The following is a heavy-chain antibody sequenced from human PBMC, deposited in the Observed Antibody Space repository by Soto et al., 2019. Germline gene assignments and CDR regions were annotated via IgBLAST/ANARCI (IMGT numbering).Heavy chain of an antibody. CDR1: GFSLTTSGVG. D-gene: IGHD3-3*01. Sequence: QITLNESGPTVVRPTETLTLTCRFSGFSLTTSGVGVGWIRQSPGKAPGWLALIYWDDDKRYSASLKSRFTITKDTFKNQVVLTVSDLDPTDTATYYCAHRVLRTVFGLVTTTAIYFDFWGQGPPVAVSS. J-gene: IGHJ4*02. CDR3: AHRVLRTVFGLVTTTAIYFDF. CDR2: IYWDDDK. V-gene: IGHV2-5*02.